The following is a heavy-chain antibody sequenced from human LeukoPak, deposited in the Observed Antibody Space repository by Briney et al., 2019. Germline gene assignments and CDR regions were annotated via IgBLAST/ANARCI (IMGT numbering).Heavy chain of an antibody. CDR3: AKVTPLWGYSVLFGY. Sequence: GGSLRLSCAASGFTFSNAWMSWVRQAPGKGLEWVGRIKSKTDGGTTDYAAPVKGRFTISRDDSKNTLYLQMNSLKTEDTAVYYCAKVTPLWGYSVLFGYWGQGTLVTVSS. CDR2: IKSKTDGGTT. D-gene: IGHD3-16*01. V-gene: IGHV3-15*01. CDR1: GFTFSNAW. J-gene: IGHJ4*02.